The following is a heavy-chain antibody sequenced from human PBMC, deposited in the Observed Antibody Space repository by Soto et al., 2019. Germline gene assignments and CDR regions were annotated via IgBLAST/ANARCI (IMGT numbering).Heavy chain of an antibody. CDR3: ARVGVVTAICYFDY. Sequence: LSLTCTVSGGSISSGDYYWSWIRQPPGKGLEWIGYIYYSGSTYYNPSLKSRVTISVDTSKNQFSLKLSSVTAADTAVYYCARVGVVTAICYFDYWGQGTLVTVSS. V-gene: IGHV4-30-4*01. CDR1: GGSISSGDYY. J-gene: IGHJ4*02. D-gene: IGHD2-21*02. CDR2: IYYSGST.